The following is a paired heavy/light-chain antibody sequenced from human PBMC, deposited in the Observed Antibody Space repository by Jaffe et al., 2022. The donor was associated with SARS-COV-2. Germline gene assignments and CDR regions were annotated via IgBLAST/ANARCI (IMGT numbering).Heavy chain of an antibody. Sequence: EVQLLESGGTLVQPGGSLRLSCAASGFTFSTYAMSWVRQAPGEGLEWVSSISGTGGSTYYADSVKGRFTISRDNSKNTLYLQMNSLRAEDTAVYYCAKEYVGGVWFDYWGQGTLFTVSS. CDR3: AKEYVGGVWFDY. CDR2: ISGTGGST. J-gene: IGHJ4*02. V-gene: IGHV3-23*01. CDR1: GFTFSTYA. D-gene: IGHD3-10*01.
Light chain of an antibody. Sequence: DIQMTQSPSSVSASVGDRVTITCRASHDISSWLAWYQQKPGRAPKLLISRASILESGVPSRFSGSGSGTDFTLTINSLQPEDFATYYCQQPNSFPITFGQGTRLEIK. CDR2: RAS. J-gene: IGKJ5*01. CDR1: HDISSW. V-gene: IGKV1-12*01. CDR3: QQPNSFPIT.